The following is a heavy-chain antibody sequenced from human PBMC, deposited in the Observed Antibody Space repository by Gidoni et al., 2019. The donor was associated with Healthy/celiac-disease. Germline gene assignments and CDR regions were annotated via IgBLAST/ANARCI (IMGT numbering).Heavy chain of an antibody. D-gene: IGHD3-3*01. V-gene: IGHV3-21*01. CDR2: ISSSSSYI. Sequence: EVQLVESGGGLVKPGGSLRLSCPAPGFTFSSYSLNWVRQAPGKGLEWVSSISSSSSYIYYADSVKGRFTISRDNAKNSLYLQMNSLRAEDTAVYYCARDGKGSFTIFGVPRFRWFDPWGQGTLVTVSS. CDR3: ARDGKGSFTIFGVPRFRWFDP. CDR1: GFTFSSYS. J-gene: IGHJ5*02.